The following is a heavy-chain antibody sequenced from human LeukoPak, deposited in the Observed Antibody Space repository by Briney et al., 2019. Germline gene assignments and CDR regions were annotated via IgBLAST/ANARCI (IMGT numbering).Heavy chain of an antibody. J-gene: IGHJ4*02. Sequence: ASVKVSCKASGYTFTSYGISWVRQAPGRGLEWMGWISGYNGNTNYAQKLQGRVTMTTDTSTSTAYMELRSLRSDDTAVYYCARSRMDYYDSSGPTPFDHWGQGTLVTVSS. CDR2: ISGYNGNT. CDR1: GYTFTSYG. CDR3: ARSRMDYYDSSGPTPFDH. V-gene: IGHV1-18*01. D-gene: IGHD3-22*01.